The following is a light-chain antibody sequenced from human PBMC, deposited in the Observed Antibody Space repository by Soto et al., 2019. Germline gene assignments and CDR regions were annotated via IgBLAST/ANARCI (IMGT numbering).Light chain of an antibody. Sequence: QSVLTQPPSVSGAPGQRVTISCTGSSSNIGAGYDVHWYQQLPGAAPKLLIYGNTNRPSGVPDRFSGSKSGTSGSLAITGLQAEDEADYYCQSYDNSVIGWVFGGGTKLTVL. CDR2: GNT. J-gene: IGLJ3*02. CDR3: QSYDNSVIGWV. V-gene: IGLV1-40*01. CDR1: SSNIGAGYD.